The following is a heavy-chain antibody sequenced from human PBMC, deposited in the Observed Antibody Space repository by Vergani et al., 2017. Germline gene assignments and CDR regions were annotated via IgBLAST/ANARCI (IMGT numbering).Heavy chain of an antibody. CDR2: IKQDGSEK. D-gene: IGHD3-16*02. J-gene: IGHJ6*02. CDR1: GFTFSSYW. CDR3: ARGSSMITFGGVIATQNYGMDV. V-gene: IGHV3-7*03. Sequence: EVQLVESGGGLVQPGGSLRLSCAASGFTFSSYWMSWVRQAPGKGLEWVANIKQDGSEKYYVDSVKGRFTISRDNAKISLYLQMNSLRAEDTAVYYCARGSSMITFGGVIATQNYGMDVWGQGTTVTVSS.